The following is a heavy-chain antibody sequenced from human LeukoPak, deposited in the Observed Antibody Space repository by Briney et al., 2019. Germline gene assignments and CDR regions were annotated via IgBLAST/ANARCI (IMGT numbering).Heavy chain of an antibody. V-gene: IGHV3-74*01. J-gene: IGHJ6*04. CDR1: GFTFSSYW. CDR2: INSDGSST. CDR3: ASSYYGSGSYYSYYGMDV. Sequence: GGSLRLSCAASGFTFSSYWMHWVRQAPGKGLVWVSRINSDGSSTSYADSVKGRLTISRDNAKNTLYLQMNSLRAEDTAVYYCASSYYGSGSYYSYYGMDVWGKGTTVTVSS. D-gene: IGHD3-10*01.